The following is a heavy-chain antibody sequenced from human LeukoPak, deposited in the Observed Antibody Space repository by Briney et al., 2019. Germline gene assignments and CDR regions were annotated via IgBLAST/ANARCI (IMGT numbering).Heavy chain of an antibody. CDR1: GFSFDDYA. D-gene: IGHD3-22*01. Sequence: PGGSLRLSCAASGFSFDDYAMHWVRQPPGKGLEWVSVTYTGGNSYYADSVKGRFIISRDISKNTLYLQMNSLRAEDSALYYCARGGRGSAAVVAPRSFDIWGQGTMVTVSS. J-gene: IGHJ3*02. CDR2: TYTGGNS. CDR3: ARGGRGSAAVVAPRSFDI. V-gene: IGHV3-53*01.